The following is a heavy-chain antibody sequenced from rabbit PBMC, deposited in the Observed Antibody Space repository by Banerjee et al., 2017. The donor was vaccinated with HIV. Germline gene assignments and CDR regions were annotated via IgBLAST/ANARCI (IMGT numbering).Heavy chain of an antibody. CDR2: INSNTDNT. Sequence: QQQLEESGGGLVKPGGSLTLTCKASGSDISSNAMCWVRQAPGKGLEWIACINSNTDNTVYASWAKGRFTISKTPSTTVTLQMTSLTAADTASYFCARDLAGVIGWNFNLWGQGTLVTVS. D-gene: IGHD4-1*01. J-gene: IGHJ4*01. V-gene: IGHV1S45*01. CDR1: GSDISSNA. CDR3: ARDLAGVIGWNFNL.